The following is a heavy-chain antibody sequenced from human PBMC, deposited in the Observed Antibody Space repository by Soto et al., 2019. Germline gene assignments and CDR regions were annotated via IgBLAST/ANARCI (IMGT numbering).Heavy chain of an antibody. J-gene: IGHJ4*02. CDR2: ITSSSGSTM. Sequence: GGSLRLSCAASGFTFSSNGMNWVRQAPGKGLEWISYITSSSGSTMYYADSVKGRFTISRDNAKNSVYLQMNSLRDEDTAVYYCERAVFAGTGYWGQGTLVTVSS. CDR3: ERAVFAGTGY. V-gene: IGHV3-48*02. CDR1: GFTFSSNG. D-gene: IGHD3-3*01.